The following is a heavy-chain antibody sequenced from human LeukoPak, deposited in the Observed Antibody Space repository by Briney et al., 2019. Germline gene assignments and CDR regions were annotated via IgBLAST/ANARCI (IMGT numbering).Heavy chain of an antibody. Sequence: SETLSLTCTVSGISISSYYWSWIRQPTGKGLEWIGRIYTTGSSNYNPSLKNRITMSVDTSKNQFSLKLSSVTAADTAVYYCARGRGRYFDWARNYYYYMDVWGKGTTVTISS. D-gene: IGHD3-9*01. J-gene: IGHJ6*03. CDR1: GISISSYY. CDR2: IYTTGSS. CDR3: ARGRGRYFDWARNYYYYMDV. V-gene: IGHV4-4*07.